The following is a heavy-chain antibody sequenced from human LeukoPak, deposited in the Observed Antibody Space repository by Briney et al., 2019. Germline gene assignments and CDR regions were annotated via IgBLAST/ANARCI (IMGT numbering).Heavy chain of an antibody. Sequence: SETLSLTCTVSGYSISSGYYWGWIRQPPGKGLEWIGSIYYSGSTYYNPSLKSRVTISVDTSKNQFSLKLSSVTAADTAVYYCASGGGSWYFDYWGQGTLVTVSS. V-gene: IGHV4-38-2*02. D-gene: IGHD2-15*01. CDR3: ASGGGSWYFDY. CDR1: GYSISSGYY. CDR2: IYYSGST. J-gene: IGHJ4*02.